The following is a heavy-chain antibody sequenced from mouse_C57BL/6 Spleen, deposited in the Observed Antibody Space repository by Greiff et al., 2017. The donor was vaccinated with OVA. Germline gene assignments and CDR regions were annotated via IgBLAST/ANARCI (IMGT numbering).Heavy chain of an antibody. V-gene: IGHV1-59*01. Sequence: VQLQQPGAELVRPGTSVKLSCKASGYTFTSYWMHWVKQRPGQGLEWIGVIDPSDSYTNYNQKFKGKATLTVDTSSSTAYMQLSSLTSEDSAVYYCARTYYCGSSYEMDYWGQGTSVTVSS. CDR1: GYTFTSYW. CDR3: ARTYYCGSSYEMDY. CDR2: IDPSDSYT. D-gene: IGHD1-1*01. J-gene: IGHJ4*01.